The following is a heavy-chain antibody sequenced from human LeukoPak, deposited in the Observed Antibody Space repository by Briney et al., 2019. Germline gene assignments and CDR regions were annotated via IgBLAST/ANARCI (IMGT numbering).Heavy chain of an antibody. CDR3: ARVIKPAAKNWFDP. D-gene: IGHD2-2*01. CDR1: GGSFSGYY. CDR2: INHSGST. J-gene: IGHJ5*02. V-gene: IGHV4-34*01. Sequence: SETLSLTCAVHGGSFSGYYWSWIRQPPGKGLEWIGEINHSGSTNYNPSLKSRVTISVDTSKNQFSLKLSSVTAADTAVYYCARVIKPAAKNWFDPWGQGTLVTVSS.